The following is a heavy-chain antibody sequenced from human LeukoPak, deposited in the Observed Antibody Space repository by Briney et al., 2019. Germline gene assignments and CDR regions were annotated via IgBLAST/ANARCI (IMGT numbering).Heavy chain of an antibody. CDR3: ARVQWELRGVGSYFEY. CDR1: GFTFSSYW. CDR2: IKQDGSEK. D-gene: IGHD1-26*01. V-gene: IGHV3-7*01. J-gene: IGHJ4*02. Sequence: GGSLRLSCVVSGFTFSSYWMSWVRQAPGKGLEWVANIKQDGSEKYYVDSVKGRFTMARDNAKNSLYLQMNSLRAEDTAVYYCARVQWELRGVGSYFEYWGQGALVTVSS.